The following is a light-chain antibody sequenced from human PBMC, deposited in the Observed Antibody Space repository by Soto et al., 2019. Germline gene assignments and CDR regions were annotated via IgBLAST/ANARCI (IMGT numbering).Light chain of an antibody. J-gene: IGLJ1*01. CDR1: SSDVGGYNY. Sequence: QSVLTQPASVSGSPGQSITISCTGTSSDVGGYNYVSWYQQHPGKAPKLMIYDVSNRPSGVSNRFSGSKSGNTASLSISGLQAEDEAYYYCSSYTSSSTRVFGTGPKVTVL. V-gene: IGLV2-14*01. CDR3: SSYTSSSTRV. CDR2: DVS.